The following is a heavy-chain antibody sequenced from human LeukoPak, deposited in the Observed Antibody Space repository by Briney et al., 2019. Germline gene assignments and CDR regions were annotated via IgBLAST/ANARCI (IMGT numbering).Heavy chain of an antibody. CDR1: GYTFTSYG. J-gene: IGHJ6*02. V-gene: IGHV1-18*04. Sequence: ASVKVSCKASGYTFTSYGISWVRQAPGQGLEWMGWISAYNGNTNYAQKLQGRVTMTTDTSTSTAYMELRSLRSEDTAVYYCARGAYYDFWSGYYTVNYYHGMDVWGQGTTVTVSS. CDR3: ARGAYYDFWSGYYTVNYYHGMDV. D-gene: IGHD3-3*01. CDR2: ISAYNGNT.